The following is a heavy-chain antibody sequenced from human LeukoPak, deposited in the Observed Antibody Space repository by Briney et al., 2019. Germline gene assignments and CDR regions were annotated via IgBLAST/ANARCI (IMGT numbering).Heavy chain of an antibody. V-gene: IGHV3-30*04. D-gene: IGHD5-24*01. CDR1: GFTFSSYA. CDR2: ISYDGSNK. CDR3: ARDLDGYMQFLGYYYYMDV. J-gene: IGHJ6*03. Sequence: PGGSLRLSCAASGFTFSSYAMHWVRQAPGKGLEWVAVISYDGSNKYYADSVKGRFTISRDNAKNSLYLQMNSLRAEDTAVYYCARDLDGYMQFLGYYYYMDVWGKGTTVTISS.